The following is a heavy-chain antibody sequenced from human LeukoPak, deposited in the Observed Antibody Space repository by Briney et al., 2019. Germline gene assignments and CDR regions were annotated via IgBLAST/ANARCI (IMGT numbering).Heavy chain of an antibody. D-gene: IGHD3-16*01. CDR2: ISGDGGST. CDR1: GFTFDDHA. CDR3: AKDLRDAFDI. J-gene: IGHJ3*02. V-gene: IGHV3-43*02. Sequence: PGGSLRLSCAASGFTFDDHAMHWARQAPGKGLEWVSLISGDGGSTYYADSVEGRFTISRGNSKNSLYLQMNSLRTEDTALYYRAKDLRDAFDIWGQGTMVTVSS.